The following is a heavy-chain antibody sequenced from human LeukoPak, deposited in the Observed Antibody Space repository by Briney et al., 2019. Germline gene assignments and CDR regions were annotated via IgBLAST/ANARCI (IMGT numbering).Heavy chain of an antibody. CDR2: IIPIFGTA. V-gene: IGHV1-69*13. Sequence: SVNVSCKASGGTFSSYAISWVRQAPGQGLEWMGGIIPIFGTANYAQKFQGRVTITADESTSTAYMELSSLRSEDTAVYYCARVSTYGDYESYYFDYWGQGTLVTVSS. D-gene: IGHD4-17*01. J-gene: IGHJ4*02. CDR1: GGTFSSYA. CDR3: ARVSTYGDYESYYFDY.